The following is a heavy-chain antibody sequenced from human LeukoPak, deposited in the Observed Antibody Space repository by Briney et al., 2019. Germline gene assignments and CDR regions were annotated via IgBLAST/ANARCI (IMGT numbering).Heavy chain of an antibody. J-gene: IGHJ3*02. CDR3: AKIEMSTMKAFDI. V-gene: IGHV3-23*01. CDR2: IGSAGGTT. Sequence: GGSLRLSCAASGSTFSRYAMSWVRQAPGKGLEWVSSIGSAGGTTYYADSVKGRFTISRDNSKNTLYLQMNSLRAEDTAVYYCAKIEMSTMKAFDIWGQGTMVTVSS. CDR1: GSTFSRYA. D-gene: IGHD5-24*01.